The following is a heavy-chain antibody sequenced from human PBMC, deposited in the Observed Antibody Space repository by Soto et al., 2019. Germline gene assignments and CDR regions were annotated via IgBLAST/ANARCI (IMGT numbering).Heavy chain of an antibody. CDR3: AKLRYFDWSSYNWFEY. V-gene: IGHV3-64*04. Sequence: GGSLRLSCSASGFTFSSYAMHWARQAPGKGLEYVSGISGSGATTSYADSVKGRFTVSRDNSKNTLYLQMNSLRVEDTAVYYCAKLRYFDWSSYNWFEYWGQGTPVTVSS. CDR1: GFTFSSYA. CDR2: ISGSGATT. J-gene: IGHJ5*01. D-gene: IGHD3-9*01.